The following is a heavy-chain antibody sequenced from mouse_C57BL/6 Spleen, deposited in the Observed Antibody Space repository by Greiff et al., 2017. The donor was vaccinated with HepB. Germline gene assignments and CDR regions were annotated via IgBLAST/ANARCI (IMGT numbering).Heavy chain of an antibody. CDR1: GYAFSSYW. V-gene: IGHV1-80*01. CDR2: IYPGDGDT. J-gene: IGHJ1*03. D-gene: IGHD2-4*01. Sequence: QVQLKESGAELVKPGASVKISCKASGYAFSSYWMNWVKQRPGKGLEWIGQIYPGDGDTNYNGKFKGKATLTADKSSSTAYMQLSSLTSEDSAVYFCARAGGLRGYFDVWGTGTTVTVSS. CDR3: ARAGGLRGYFDV.